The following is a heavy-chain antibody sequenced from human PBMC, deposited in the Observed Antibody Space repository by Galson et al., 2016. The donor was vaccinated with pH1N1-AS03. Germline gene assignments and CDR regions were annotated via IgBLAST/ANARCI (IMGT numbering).Heavy chain of an antibody. CDR2: MDPTGRR. J-gene: IGHJ4*02. CDR3: TRESSGLGRGLDY. V-gene: IGHV4-4*07. Sequence: SETLSLTCRVSGGSLSGYFWTWIRQPAGKGLEWIGRMDPTGRRNYKSSLESRVSMSVDTSKNEISLRLTSVTAADTAVYYCTRESSGLGRGLDYWGQGTLVPVSS. D-gene: IGHD3-10*01. CDR1: GGSLSGYF.